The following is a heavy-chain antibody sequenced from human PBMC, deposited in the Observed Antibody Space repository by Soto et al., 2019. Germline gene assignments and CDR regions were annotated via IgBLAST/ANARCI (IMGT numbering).Heavy chain of an antibody. Sequence: QVQLVQSGAEVRKPGASVTVSCRTSGDTFSDYYIHWVRQAPGQGLEWMGWINPNSGATNYAQKFRGWVTMTRDTSIRTVYMQLSRLRSDDTAVYYCARESGGATATLDYYYFYMDVWGTGTTVTVS. D-gene: IGHD5-12*01. V-gene: IGHV1-2*04. CDR2: INPNSGAT. CDR1: GDTFSDYY. CDR3: ARESGGATATLDYYYFYMDV. J-gene: IGHJ6*03.